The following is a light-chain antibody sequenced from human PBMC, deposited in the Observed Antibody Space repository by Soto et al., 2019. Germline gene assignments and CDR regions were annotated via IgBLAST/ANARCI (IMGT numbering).Light chain of an antibody. CDR1: QDISNL. V-gene: IGKV1-33*01. CDR3: QQYEDIPIT. CDR2: DAS. J-gene: IGKJ5*01. Sequence: DIQMTQAPSSLSASVGDRVTITCQASQDISNLLNWYQQKPGKAPRLLIYDASNLETGVPSMFSGSGSGTDFTFTISSLQPEDIATYYCQQYEDIPITFGQGTRLEI.